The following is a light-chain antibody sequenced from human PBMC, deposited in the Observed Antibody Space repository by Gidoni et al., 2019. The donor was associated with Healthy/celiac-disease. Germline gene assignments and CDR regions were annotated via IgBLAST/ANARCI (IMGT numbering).Light chain of an antibody. CDR2: GAS. J-gene: IGKJ2*01. Sequence: IVLTHSPAPLSVSPGERATLSGRASQSVSINFGWYQQQPGQAPRLLIYGASTRATDILARFSGSGSGTEFTLTISSLQSEDFAVYYCQQYNNWPPYTFGQGTKLEIK. V-gene: IGKV3-15*01. CDR1: QSVSIN. CDR3: QQYNNWPPYT.